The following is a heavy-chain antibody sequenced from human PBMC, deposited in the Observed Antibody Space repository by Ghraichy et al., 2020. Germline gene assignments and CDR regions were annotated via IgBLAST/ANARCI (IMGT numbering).Heavy chain of an antibody. Sequence: SETLSLTCAVSGGPISSKSHYWGWIRQPPEKELEWIGNIFPNGNTYYSPSLRSRLAINIDTSKNQFSLRLSPVTAADTAVYYCAKLGLCGGACSSPDYWYFDLWDRGTLVTVSS. CDR2: IFPNGNT. CDR3: AKLGLCGGACSSPDYWYFDL. J-gene: IGHJ2*01. V-gene: IGHV4-39*01. D-gene: IGHD2-21*02. CDR1: GGPISSKSHY.